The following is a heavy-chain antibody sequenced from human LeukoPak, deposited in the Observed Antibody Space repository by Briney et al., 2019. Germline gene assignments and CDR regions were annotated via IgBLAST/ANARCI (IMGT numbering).Heavy chain of an antibody. CDR1: GDSVSNYTTA. CDR3: ARGYYCDS. Sequence: SQTLSLTCAISGDSVSNYTTAWNWIRQSPSRGLEWLGRTYYRSKWYNEYAVSVKSRITIDPDTSKNQFSLQLSSVTPEDTAVYYCARGYYCDSWGQGTLVTVSS. CDR2: TYYRSKWYN. V-gene: IGHV6-1*01. J-gene: IGHJ4*02.